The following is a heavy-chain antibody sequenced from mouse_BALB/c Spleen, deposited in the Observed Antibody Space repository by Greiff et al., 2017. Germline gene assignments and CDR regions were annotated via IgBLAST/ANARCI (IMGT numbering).Heavy chain of an antibody. J-gene: IGHJ4*01. D-gene: IGHD1-1*01. CDR3: ARRVSYGSSYYAMDY. CDR1: GFTFSSYG. V-gene: IGHV5-6*02. Sequence: EVNVVESGGDLVKPGGSLKLSCAASGFTFSSYGMSWVRQTPDKRLEWVATISSGGSYTYYPDSVKGRFTISRDNAKNTLYLQMSSLKSEDTAMYYCARRVSYGSSYYAMDYWGQGTSVTVSS. CDR2: ISSGGSYT.